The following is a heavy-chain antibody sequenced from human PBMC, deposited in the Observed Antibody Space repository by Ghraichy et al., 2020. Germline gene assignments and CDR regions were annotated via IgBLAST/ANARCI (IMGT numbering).Heavy chain of an antibody. Sequence: SQTLSLTCTVSGGSISSYYWSWIRQPPGKGLEWIGYIYYSGSTKYNPSLKTRVIISVDTSKNQFSLKLSSVTAADTAVYYCARHTSSLWFGELGFWGQGTLVTVSS. CDR1: GGSISSYY. D-gene: IGHD3-10*01. J-gene: IGHJ4*02. CDR2: IYYSGST. V-gene: IGHV4-59*08. CDR3: ARHTSSLWFGELGF.